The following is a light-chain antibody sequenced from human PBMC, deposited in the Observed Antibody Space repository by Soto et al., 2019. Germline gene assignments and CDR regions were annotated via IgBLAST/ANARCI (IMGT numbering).Light chain of an antibody. CDR2: EVS. J-gene: IGLJ1*01. CDR1: SSDVGSYNR. CDR3: SSFTSSSTYV. Sequence: QSVLTQPPSASGSPGQSVTISCSGTSSDVGSYNRVSWYQQPPGTAPKLMIYEVSNRPSGVPDRFSGSKSGNTASLTISGLQAEDEADYDCSSFTSSSTYVFGTGTKVTVL. V-gene: IGLV2-18*02.